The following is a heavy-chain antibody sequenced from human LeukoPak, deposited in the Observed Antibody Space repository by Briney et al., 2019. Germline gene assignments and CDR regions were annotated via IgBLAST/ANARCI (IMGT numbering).Heavy chain of an antibody. J-gene: IGHJ5*02. Sequence: SETLSLTCAVYGGSFSGYYWGWIRQPPGKGLEWIGEINHSGSTNYNPSLKSRVTISVDTSKNQFSLKLSSVTAADTAVYYCAREAYPEYSSNWYRWFDPWGQGTLVTVSS. D-gene: IGHD6-13*01. V-gene: IGHV4-34*01. CDR3: AREAYPEYSSNWYRWFDP. CDR2: INHSGST. CDR1: GGSFSGYY.